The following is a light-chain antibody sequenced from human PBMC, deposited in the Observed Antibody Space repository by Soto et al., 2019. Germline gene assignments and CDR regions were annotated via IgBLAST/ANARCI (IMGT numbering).Light chain of an antibody. V-gene: IGKV1-5*01. Sequence: DIQMTQSPSSVSASVGDRVTITCRASQGIGTWLAWYQQKPGKAPKLLIYDASSLESGVPSRFSGSGSGTKFTLTIASLQPDDFATYYCQQYETFSGTFGPGTKVDIK. CDR3: QQYETFSGT. J-gene: IGKJ1*01. CDR1: QGIGTW. CDR2: DAS.